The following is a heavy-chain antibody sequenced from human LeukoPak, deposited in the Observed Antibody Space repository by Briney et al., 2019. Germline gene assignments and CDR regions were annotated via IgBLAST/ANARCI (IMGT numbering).Heavy chain of an antibody. J-gene: IGHJ5*02. CDR2: ISGYDGNT. D-gene: IGHD2-2*01. V-gene: IGHV1-18*01. CDR3: ARDCSTSCYWFDP. CDR1: GYTFTTYG. Sequence: ASVKVSCKASGYTFTTYGISWVRQAPGQGLEWMGWISGYDGNTKYAQKLQGRVTMTTDTSTSTAYMEPRSLRSDDTAVYYCARDCSTSCYWFDPWGQGTLVTVAS.